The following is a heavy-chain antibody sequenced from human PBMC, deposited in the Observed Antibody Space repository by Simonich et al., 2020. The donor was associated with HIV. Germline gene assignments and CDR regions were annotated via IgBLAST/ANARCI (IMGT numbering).Heavy chain of an antibody. CDR1: GGSFSGYY. V-gene: IGHV4-34*01. CDR2: INNSGIT. Sequence: QVQLQQWGAGLLKPSETLSLTCAVYGGSFSGYYWSWTRQPPGKELEWIRKINNSGITKYKSSLNSRATISVDKSKNQFSLKLSSVTAADMAIYYCARRDRELILYFDYWGQGNLVTVSS. D-gene: IGHD3-3*01. CDR3: ARRDRELILYFDY. J-gene: IGHJ4*02.